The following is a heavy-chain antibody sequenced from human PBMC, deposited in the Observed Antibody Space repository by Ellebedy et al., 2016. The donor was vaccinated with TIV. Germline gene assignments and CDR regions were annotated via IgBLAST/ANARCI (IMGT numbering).Heavy chain of an antibody. CDR1: GYTFTSYD. CDR2: MNPNSGNT. Sequence: ASVKVSXXASGYTFTSYDINWVRQATGQGLEWMGWMNPNSGNTGYAQKFQGRVTMTRNTSISTAYMELSSLRSEDTAVYYCAREGLFRYRPFDPWGQGTLVTVSS. D-gene: IGHD3/OR15-3a*01. CDR3: AREGLFRYRPFDP. J-gene: IGHJ5*02. V-gene: IGHV1-8*01.